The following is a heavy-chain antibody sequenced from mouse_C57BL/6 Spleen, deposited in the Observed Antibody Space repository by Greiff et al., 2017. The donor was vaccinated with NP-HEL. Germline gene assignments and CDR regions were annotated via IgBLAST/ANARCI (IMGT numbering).Heavy chain of an antibody. Sequence: QVRLQQSGAELVRPGASVTLSCKASGYTFTDYEMHWVKQTPVHGLEWIGAIDPETGGTAYNQKFKGKAILTADKSSSTAYMELRSLTSEDSAVYYCTRGGPNYYGSSYWGQGTTLTVSS. CDR3: TRGGPNYYGSSY. V-gene: IGHV1-15*01. CDR1: GYTFTDYE. D-gene: IGHD1-1*01. CDR2: IDPETGGT. J-gene: IGHJ2*01.